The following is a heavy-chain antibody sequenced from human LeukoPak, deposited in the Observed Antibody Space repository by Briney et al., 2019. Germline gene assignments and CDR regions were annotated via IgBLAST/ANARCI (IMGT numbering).Heavy chain of an antibody. CDR3: ARESCDSSGLYFDY. D-gene: IGHD3-22*01. Sequence: ASVKVSCKASGYTFTGYYMHWVRQAPGQGLEWMGWINPNSGGTNYAQKFQGRVTMTRDMSTSTVYMELSSLRSEDTAVYYCARESCDSSGLYFDYWGQGTLVTVSS. CDR2: INPNSGGT. CDR1: GYTFTGYY. J-gene: IGHJ4*02. V-gene: IGHV1-2*02.